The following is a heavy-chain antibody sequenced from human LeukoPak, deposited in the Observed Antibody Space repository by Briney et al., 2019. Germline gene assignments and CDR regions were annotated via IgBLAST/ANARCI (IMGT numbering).Heavy chain of an antibody. CDR3: ARATGDSFDY. CDR2: IIPILGIA. CDR1: GGTFSSYA. D-gene: IGHD7-27*01. Sequence: GASVKVSCKASGGTFSSYAISWVRQAPGQGLEWMGRIIPILGIANYAQKFQGRVTITADKSTSTAYMELRSLRSDDTAVYYCARATGDSFDYWGQGALVTVSS. V-gene: IGHV1-69*04. J-gene: IGHJ4*02.